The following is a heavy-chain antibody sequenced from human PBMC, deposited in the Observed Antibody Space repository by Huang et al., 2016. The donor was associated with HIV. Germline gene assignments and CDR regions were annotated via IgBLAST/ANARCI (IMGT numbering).Heavy chain of an antibody. J-gene: IGHJ4*02. V-gene: IGHV4-61*01. CDR2: IYFSGGT. D-gene: IGHD3-10*01. CDR3: VSHGSGTADY. Sequence: QVQLQESGPGLVKPSETLSLSCTVSGDSVSSASYYWSWIRQPPGGGLEWIGYIYFSGGTNYKPSPKSRVTISIDTSKNQFSLRLSSVTAADTAVYYCVSHGSGTADYWGQGTLVTVSS. CDR1: GDSVSSASYY.